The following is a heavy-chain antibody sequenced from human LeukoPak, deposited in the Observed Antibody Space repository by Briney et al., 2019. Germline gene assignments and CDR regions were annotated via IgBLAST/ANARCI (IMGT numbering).Heavy chain of an antibody. CDR1: GFSFSNYW. CDR3: ARNNGMDV. CDR2: INQNGGQS. V-gene: IGHV3-7*03. J-gene: IGHJ6*02. Sequence: GGSLRLSCEASGFSFSNYWMTWVRQAPGKGLEWVADINQNGGQSYYVDSVKGRFTLSRDNAKNSLYLQMNSLRAEDTALYHCARNNGMDVWGQGTTVIVSS.